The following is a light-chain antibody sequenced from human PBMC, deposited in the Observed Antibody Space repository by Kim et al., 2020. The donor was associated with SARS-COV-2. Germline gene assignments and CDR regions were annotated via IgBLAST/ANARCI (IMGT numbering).Light chain of an antibody. CDR2: DDG. CDR1: NIGSKS. CDR3: QVWDATKDRYV. J-gene: IGLJ1*01. Sequence: APGQTATMTCGGDNIGSKSVHWYQQRPGQAPVLVIYDDGERPSGIPERFSGSNSRNTATLTITRVEAGDEADYYCQVWDATKDRYVFGSGTEVTVL. V-gene: IGLV3-21*02.